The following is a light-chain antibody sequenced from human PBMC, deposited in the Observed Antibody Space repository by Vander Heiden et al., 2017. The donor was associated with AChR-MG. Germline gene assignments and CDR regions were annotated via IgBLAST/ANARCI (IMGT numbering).Light chain of an antibody. CDR2: AAS. J-gene: IGKJ1*01. CDR3: QQNDITAEWT. CDR1: QTISTY. Sequence: DVQMTQSPSSLSASVGDRVTITCRASQTISTYLSWYQQMPGKAPKLLIYAASSLQSGVPSRFSGSGSGTDFTLTISSLQPEDFATYYCQQNDITAEWTFGQGTKVDIK. V-gene: IGKV1-39*01.